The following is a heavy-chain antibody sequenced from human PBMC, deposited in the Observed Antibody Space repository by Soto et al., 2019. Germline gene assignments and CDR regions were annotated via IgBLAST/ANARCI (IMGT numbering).Heavy chain of an antibody. D-gene: IGHD4-17*01. V-gene: IGHV4-30-2*01. CDR1: GGSISSGGYS. Sequence: QLQLQESGSGLVKPSQTLSLTCAVSGGSISSGGYSWSWIRQPPGKGLEWIGYIYHSGSTYYNPSLKSRVTISVDRAENQFSLKLSSVTAADTAGYYCARGGATNDYGDQNWFDPWGEGTLVTVSS. J-gene: IGHJ5*02. CDR3: ARGGATNDYGDQNWFDP. CDR2: IYHSGST.